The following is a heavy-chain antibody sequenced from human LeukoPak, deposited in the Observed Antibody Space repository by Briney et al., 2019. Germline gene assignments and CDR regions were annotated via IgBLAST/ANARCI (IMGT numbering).Heavy chain of an antibody. CDR1: GFTFSSYE. J-gene: IGHJ4*02. CDR2: ISSSGSTI. Sequence: PGGSLRLSCAASGFTFSSYEMNWVRQAPGKGLEWVSYISSSGSTIYYADSVKGRFTISRDNAKNSLYLQMKSLRAEDTAVYYCARGYCSSTNCYSDYWGQGTLVTVSS. CDR3: ARGYCSSTNCYSDY. V-gene: IGHV3-48*03. D-gene: IGHD2-2*01.